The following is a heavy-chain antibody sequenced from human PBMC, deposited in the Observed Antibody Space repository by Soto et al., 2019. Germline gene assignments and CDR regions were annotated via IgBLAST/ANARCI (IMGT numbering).Heavy chain of an antibody. J-gene: IGHJ4*02. CDR1: GYTFTGYY. Sequence: ASVKVSCKASGYTFTGYYMHWVRQAPGQGLEWMGWINPNSGGTNYAQKFQGWVTMTRDTSISTAYMELSRLTSDDTAVYYCARDDNCSGGSCYFHWGQGTQVTVSS. D-gene: IGHD2-15*01. CDR2: INPNSGGT. V-gene: IGHV1-2*04. CDR3: ARDDNCSGGSCYFH.